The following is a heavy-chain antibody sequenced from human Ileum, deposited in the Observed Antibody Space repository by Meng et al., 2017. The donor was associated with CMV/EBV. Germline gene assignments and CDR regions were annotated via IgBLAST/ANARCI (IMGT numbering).Heavy chain of an antibody. J-gene: IGHJ4*02. V-gene: IGHV3-7*01. CDR2: INQDGNEI. CDR3: ARGGGRLEY. Sequence: GESLKISCEASGFTFSTYWMSWVRQAPGKGLEWVANINQDGNEIYYVDSVKGRFTISRDNSKNSLYLQMNSLRAEDTAVYYCARGGGRLEYWGQGTLVTVSS. CDR1: GFTFSTYW. D-gene: IGHD2/OR15-2a*01.